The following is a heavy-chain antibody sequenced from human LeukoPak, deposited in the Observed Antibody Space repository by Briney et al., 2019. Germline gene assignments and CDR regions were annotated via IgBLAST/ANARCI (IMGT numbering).Heavy chain of an antibody. J-gene: IGHJ4*02. Sequence: PSETLSLSCTVSGGSISSSSYYWGWIRQPPGKGLEWIGSIYQSGSTYHNPSLKSRVTMSVDTSKNQFSLKLSSVTAADTAVYYCARAEITFGGVNMYYFDYWGQGTLVTVSS. CDR3: ARAEITFGGVNMYYFDY. CDR1: GGSISSSSYY. D-gene: IGHD3-16*01. CDR2: IYQSGST. V-gene: IGHV4-39*07.